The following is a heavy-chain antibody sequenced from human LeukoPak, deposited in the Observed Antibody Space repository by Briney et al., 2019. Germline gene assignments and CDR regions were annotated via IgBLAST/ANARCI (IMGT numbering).Heavy chain of an antibody. CDR3: ARDHYYGSGSSHP. CDR2: IYSGGST. V-gene: IGHV3-66*01. J-gene: IGHJ5*02. CDR1: GFTVSSNY. Sequence: GGSLRLSCAASGFTVSSNYMSWVRQAPGKGLEWVSVIYSGGSTYYADSVKGRFTISRDNAKNSLYLQMNSLRAEDTAVYYCARDHYYGSGSSHPWGQGTLVTVSS. D-gene: IGHD3-10*01.